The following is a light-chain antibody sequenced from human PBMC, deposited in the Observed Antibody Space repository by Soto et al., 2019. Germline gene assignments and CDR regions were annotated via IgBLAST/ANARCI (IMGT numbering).Light chain of an antibody. J-gene: IGKJ4*01. V-gene: IGKV3-11*01. CDR3: QQRSNWPLT. CDR1: QSVSNF. Sequence: EIVFSQSPPTLSLSPGERAILSCRASQSVSNFLAWYQQKPGQAPRLLIFDVSTRATGVPPRFSGSGSGTDFTLTIIGLEPEDFAIYYCQQRSNWPLTFGGGTKVDIK. CDR2: DVS.